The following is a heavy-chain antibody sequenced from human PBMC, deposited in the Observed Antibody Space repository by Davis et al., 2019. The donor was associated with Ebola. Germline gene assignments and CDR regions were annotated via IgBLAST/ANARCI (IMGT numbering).Heavy chain of an antibody. D-gene: IGHD5-24*01. CDR2: TYYYRSKWNN. J-gene: IGHJ3*02. V-gene: IGHV6-1*01. CDR3: ARGWLRTGLDI. CDR1: GDSVSSGG. Sequence: PSETLSLTCAISGDSVSSGGWNWIRQTPSRGLEWLGRTYYYRSKWNNDYAASVKSRATINPDTSKNQFSLQLNSVTPEDTAVYYCARGWLRTGLDIWGQGTMVIVSS.